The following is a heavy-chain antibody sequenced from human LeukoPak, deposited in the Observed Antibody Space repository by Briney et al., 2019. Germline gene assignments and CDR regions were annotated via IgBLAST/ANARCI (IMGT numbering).Heavy chain of an antibody. CDR1: GGSISSYY. Sequence: SETLSLTCTVSGGSISSYYWSWIRQPPGKGLEWIGYIYYSGSTNYNPSLKSRVTISVDTSKNQFSLKLSSVTAADTAVYYCARVEYSGSYRLGGFDYWGQGTLVTVSS. D-gene: IGHD1-26*01. CDR3: ARVEYSGSYRLGGFDY. V-gene: IGHV4-59*01. J-gene: IGHJ4*02. CDR2: IYYSGST.